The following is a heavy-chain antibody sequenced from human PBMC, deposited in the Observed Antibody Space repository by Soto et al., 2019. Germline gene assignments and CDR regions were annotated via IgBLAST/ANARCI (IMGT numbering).Heavy chain of an antibody. Sequence: QVQLVQSGGEVEKPGSSVEVSYKASGGTLSNYGISWVRQAPGQGLEWMGRIIPVFGTANYAQKFQGRVTITADESTTTVYMDVSSLRSDDTAVYYCARGDATKIVVTTYYGTDVWGQGTTVTVSS. CDR3: ARGDATKIVVTTYYGTDV. D-gene: IGHD4-17*01. V-gene: IGHV1-69*15. J-gene: IGHJ6*02. CDR2: IIPVFGTA. CDR1: GGTLSNYG.